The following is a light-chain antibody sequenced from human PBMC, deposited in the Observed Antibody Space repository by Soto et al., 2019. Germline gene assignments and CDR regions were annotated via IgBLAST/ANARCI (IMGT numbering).Light chain of an antibody. J-gene: IGLJ2*01. CDR2: DVS. Sequence: QSVLTQPASVSGSPGQSITISCTGTSSDVGGYNYVSWYQQHPGKAPKLMIYDVSNRPSGVYNRFSGSKSGNTASLTISGLQAEDEADYYCSSYTSISTVVFGGGTKLTVI. V-gene: IGLV2-14*01. CDR3: SSYTSISTVV. CDR1: SSDVGGYNY.